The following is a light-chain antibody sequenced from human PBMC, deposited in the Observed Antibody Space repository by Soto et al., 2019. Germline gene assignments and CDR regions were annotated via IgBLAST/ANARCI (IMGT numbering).Light chain of an antibody. V-gene: IGKV3-20*01. CDR3: HQYGISPPRT. CDR2: GAS. CDR1: QSVISNY. Sequence: EIVLTQSPGTLSLSPGERATLSCRTSQSVISNYLAWYQHKPGQAPRLLIYGASSRATGIPDRFSGSGSGTDFTLTIGRLEPEDFAVYYCHQYGISPPRTFGHGTKVDIK. J-gene: IGKJ1*01.